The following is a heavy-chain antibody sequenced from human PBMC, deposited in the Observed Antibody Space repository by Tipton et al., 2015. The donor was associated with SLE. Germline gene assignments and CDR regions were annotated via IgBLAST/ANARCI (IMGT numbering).Heavy chain of an antibody. Sequence: LRLSCTVSGGSISSSSYYWSWIRQPPGKGLEWIGYIYYSGSTYYNPSLKSRVTISVDTSKNQFSLKLSSVTAADTAVYYCARQAYSSSSGDYWGQGTLVTVSS. CDR2: IYYSGST. V-gene: IGHV4-30-4*08. CDR1: GGSISSSSYY. J-gene: IGHJ4*02. CDR3: ARQAYSSSSGDY. D-gene: IGHD6-6*01.